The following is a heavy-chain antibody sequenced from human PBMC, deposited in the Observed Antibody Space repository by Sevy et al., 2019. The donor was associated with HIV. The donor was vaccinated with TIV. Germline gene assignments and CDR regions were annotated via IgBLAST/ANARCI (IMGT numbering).Heavy chain of an antibody. CDR3: ARVNCTNGVCFQGYYYYGLDV. Sequence: GGSLRLSCAASGFTFSSNSMNWVRQAPGKGLEWISYINSRSSTIHYADSVKGRFTISRDNAKNSLYLQMSSLRAEDTAVYFCARVNCTNGVCFQGYYYYGLDVWGQGTTVTDSS. CDR1: GFTFSSNS. CDR2: INSRSSTI. J-gene: IGHJ6*02. D-gene: IGHD2-8*01. V-gene: IGHV3-48*01.